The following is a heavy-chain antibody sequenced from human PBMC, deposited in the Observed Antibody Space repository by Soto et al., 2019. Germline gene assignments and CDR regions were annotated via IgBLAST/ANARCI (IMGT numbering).Heavy chain of an antibody. J-gene: IGHJ4*02. CDR1: GFTSSNNG. Sequence: GGSLRLSWAADGFTSSNNGMSWDRQAPGKWLEWVSGTSGSGDDAYYADSVKGRFTISRDNSKNTLYLQMNSLRAEDTCVYFCAKKVTVYAVDPADYWGQGPQVTVSS. V-gene: IGHV3-23*01. CDR3: AKKVTVYAVDPADY. D-gene: IGHD3-3*01. CDR2: TSGSGDDA.